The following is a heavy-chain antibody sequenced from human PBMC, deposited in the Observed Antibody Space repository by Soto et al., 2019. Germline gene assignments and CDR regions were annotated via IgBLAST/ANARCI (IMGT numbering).Heavy chain of an antibody. D-gene: IGHD6-13*01. CDR2: IYYSGST. J-gene: IGHJ6*02. Sequence: SETLSLTCTVSGGSISSSSYYWGWIRQPPGKGLEWIGSIYYSGSTYYNPSLKSRVTISVDTSKNQFSLKLSSVTAADTAVYYCARGHSSSWYYYYGMDVWGQGTTVTVSS. CDR1: GGSISSSSYY. V-gene: IGHV4-39*01. CDR3: ARGHSSSWYYYYGMDV.